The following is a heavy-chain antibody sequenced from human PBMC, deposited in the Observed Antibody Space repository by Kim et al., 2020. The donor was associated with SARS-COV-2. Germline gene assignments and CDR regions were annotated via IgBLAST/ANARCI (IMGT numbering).Heavy chain of an antibody. CDR2: INHSGST. V-gene: IGHV4-34*01. CDR3: ARGQASPKVVAASRPRNWYFDL. CDR1: GGSFSGYY. D-gene: IGHD2-15*01. J-gene: IGHJ2*01. Sequence: SETLSLTCAVYGGSFSGYYWSWIRQPPGKGLEWIGEINHSGSTNYNPSLKSRVTISVDTSKNQFSLKLSSVTAADTAVYYCARGQASPKVVAASRPRNWYFDLWGRGTLVTVSS.